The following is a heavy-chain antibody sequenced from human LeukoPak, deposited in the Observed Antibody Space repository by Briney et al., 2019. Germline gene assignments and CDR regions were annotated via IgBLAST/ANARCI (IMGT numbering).Heavy chain of an antibody. CDR1: GGSISSGGYY. Sequence: SQTLSLTCTVSGGSISSGGYYWSWIRQHPGKGLEWIGYIYYSGSTYYNPSLKSRVTISVDTSKNQFSLKLSSVTAADTAVYYCAINQHYYDSSGYYNWFDPWGQGTLVTVSS. J-gene: IGHJ5*02. V-gene: IGHV4-31*03. CDR3: AINQHYYDSSGYYNWFDP. D-gene: IGHD3-22*01. CDR2: IYYSGST.